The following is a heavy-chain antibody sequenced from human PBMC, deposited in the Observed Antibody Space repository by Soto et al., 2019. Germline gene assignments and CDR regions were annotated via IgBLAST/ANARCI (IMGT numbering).Heavy chain of an antibody. CDR2: ISSSSSTI. CDR1: GFTFSSYS. V-gene: IGHV3-48*02. D-gene: IGHD2-15*01. Sequence: PGVSLRLSCAASGFTFSSYSMNWVRQAPGKGLEWVSYISSSSSTIYYADSVKGRFTISRDNAKNSLYLQMNSLRDEDTAVYYCAREGLVAEGGIFDYWGQGTLVTVSS. CDR3: AREGLVAEGGIFDY. J-gene: IGHJ4*02.